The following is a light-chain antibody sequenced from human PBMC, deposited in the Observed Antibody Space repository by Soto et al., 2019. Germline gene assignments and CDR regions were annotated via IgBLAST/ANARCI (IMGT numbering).Light chain of an antibody. J-gene: IGLJ1*01. CDR3: QSYDSTLSARDV. CDR1: SSNIGAGYD. CDR2: GNI. V-gene: IGLV1-40*01. Sequence: QSVLTQPPSVSGAPGQRVTMSCTGSSSNIGAGYDVHWYQQRPGTAPKLLIFGNINRPSGVPDRFSGSKSGTSASLAITGLQAEDEGDYYCQSYDSTLSARDVFGTGTKVTVL.